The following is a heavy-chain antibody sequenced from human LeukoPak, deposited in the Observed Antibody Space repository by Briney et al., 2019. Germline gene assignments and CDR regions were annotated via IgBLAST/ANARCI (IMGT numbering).Heavy chain of an antibody. J-gene: IGHJ4*02. D-gene: IGHD3-16*01. V-gene: IGHV2-5*01. CDR3: AHINAWGSYSLFDY. CDR2: IYWNDDK. CDR1: GFSLSTNGVG. Sequence: SGPTLVNPTQTLTLTCTFSGFSLSTNGVGVGWIRQPPGKALEWLALIYWNDDKRYSPSLKSRFTITRDTSRNRVGLTMTNMDPVDAGTYYCAHINAWGSYSLFDYWGQGTLVTVSS.